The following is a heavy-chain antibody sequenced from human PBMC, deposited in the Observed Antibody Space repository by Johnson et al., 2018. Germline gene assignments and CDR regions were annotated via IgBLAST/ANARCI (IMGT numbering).Heavy chain of an antibody. CDR2: ISYSGST. J-gene: IGHJ3*02. Sequence: VQLQESGPGLVKPSETLSLTCTVPSGSISNYYWSWIRQPPGKGLEWIGYISYSGSTNYNPSLKSRVTISVDTSKNQFSLKLSSVTAADTAVYYCARQRRGGAQGAFDIWGQGTMVTVSS. V-gene: IGHV4-59*01. CDR1: SGSISNYY. D-gene: IGHD3-10*01. CDR3: ARQRRGGAQGAFDI.